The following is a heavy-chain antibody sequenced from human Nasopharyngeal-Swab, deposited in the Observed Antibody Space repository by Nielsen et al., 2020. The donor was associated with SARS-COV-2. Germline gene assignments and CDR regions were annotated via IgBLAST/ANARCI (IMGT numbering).Heavy chain of an antibody. J-gene: IGHJ5*02. V-gene: IGHV3-11*04. CDR2: IGQGGTPI. CDR3: VRARRFYGDYNTEAVS. D-gene: IGHD4-17*01. Sequence: GESLKISCAASGLPFSDFYMSWIRQAPGKGLEWLSYIGQGGTPIYYADSVKGRFTISRDNAKSSLYLQMNSLRDEDTAVYYCVRARRFYGDYNTEAVSWGQGTLVTVSS. CDR1: GLPFSDFY.